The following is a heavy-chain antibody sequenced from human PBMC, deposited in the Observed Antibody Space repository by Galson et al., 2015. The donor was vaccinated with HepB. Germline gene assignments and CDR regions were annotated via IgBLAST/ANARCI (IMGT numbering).Heavy chain of an antibody. Sequence: TLSLTCTVSGGSIRSDTYSWSWIRQPPGKGLEWIGFVFHRGTTYYNPSLKSRVTISVDRSKNQFSLKLSSVTAADTAVYYCARVPVGSGYFDYWGQGTLVTVSS. CDR3: ARVPVGSGYFDY. J-gene: IGHJ4*02. CDR1: GGSIRSDTYS. D-gene: IGHD1-26*01. V-gene: IGHV4-30-2*01. CDR2: VFHRGTT.